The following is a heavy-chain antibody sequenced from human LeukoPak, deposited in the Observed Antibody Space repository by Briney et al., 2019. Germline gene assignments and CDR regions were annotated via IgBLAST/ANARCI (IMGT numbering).Heavy chain of an antibody. J-gene: IGHJ4*02. D-gene: IGHD6-13*01. Sequence: PAETLSLSCAVYGGSLTGYTWIWARQSPGKGLEWIGEINHSGHATYTPSLTSRVTISVDPSKNQFSLKPTSVTAADTAVYYCARWGSWPFDYWGQGTLVTVSS. V-gene: IGHV4-34*01. CDR2: INHSGHA. CDR1: GGSLTGYT. CDR3: ARWGSWPFDY.